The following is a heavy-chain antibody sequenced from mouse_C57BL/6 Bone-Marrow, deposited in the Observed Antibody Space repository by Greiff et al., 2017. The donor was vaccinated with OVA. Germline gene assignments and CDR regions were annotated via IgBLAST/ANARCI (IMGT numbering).Heavy chain of an antibody. CDR1: GYTFTDYT. CDR2: IDPSDGST. V-gene: IGHV1-78*01. Sequence: VQLQQSDAELVKPGASVKISCKASGYTFTDYTIHWVKQRPEQGLEWIGYIDPSDGSTKYNEKFKGKATLTVDKSSRTAYMQLSSLTSEDSAVYFCARIVYYSSMDYWGQGTSLTVSS. J-gene: IGHJ4*01. CDR3: ARIVYYSSMDY.